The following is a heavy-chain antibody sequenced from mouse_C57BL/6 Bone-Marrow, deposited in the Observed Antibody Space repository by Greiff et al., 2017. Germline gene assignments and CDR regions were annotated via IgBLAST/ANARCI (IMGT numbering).Heavy chain of an antibody. V-gene: IGHV14-4*01. D-gene: IGHD4-1*01. CDR2: IDPENGDT. CDR1: GFNIKDDY. Sequence: EVQLQESGAELVRPGASVKLSCTASGFNIKDDYMHWVKQRPEQGLEWIGWIDPENGDTEYASKFQGKATLTADKSSSTAYMQFSSLTSEDSAIYYCARLGTGTYAMDYWGQGTSVTVSS. J-gene: IGHJ4*01. CDR3: ARLGTGTYAMDY.